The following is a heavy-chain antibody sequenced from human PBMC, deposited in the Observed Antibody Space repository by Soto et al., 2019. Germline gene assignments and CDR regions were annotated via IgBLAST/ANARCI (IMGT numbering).Heavy chain of an antibody. V-gene: IGHV2-5*01. CDR2: IYWNDDK. J-gene: IGHJ6*02. CDR3: AHRLGPSTLYDILTGYHYYYYYGMDV. CDR1: GFSLSTSGVG. Sequence: PALVNPTQTLTLTCTFSGFSLSTSGVGVGWIRQPPGKALEWLALIYWNDDKRYSPSLKSRLTITKDTSKNQVVLTMTNMDPVDTATYYCAHRLGPSTLYDILTGYHYYYYYGMDVWGQGTTVTVSS. D-gene: IGHD3-9*01.